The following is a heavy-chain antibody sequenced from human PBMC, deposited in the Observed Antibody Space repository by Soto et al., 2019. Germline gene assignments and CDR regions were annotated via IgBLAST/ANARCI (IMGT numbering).Heavy chain of an antibody. CDR1: GGSISSGDYY. Sequence: QVQLQESGPGLVKPSQTLSLTCTVSGGSISSGDYYWSWIRQPPGKGLEWIGYIYYSVSTYYNPSLKIRVTISVDTSKNQFSLKLSSVTAADTAVYYCARNDYGDQKPPFPDYWGQGTLVTVSS. V-gene: IGHV4-30-4*01. J-gene: IGHJ4*02. D-gene: IGHD4-17*01. CDR2: IYYSVST. CDR3: ARNDYGDQKPPFPDY.